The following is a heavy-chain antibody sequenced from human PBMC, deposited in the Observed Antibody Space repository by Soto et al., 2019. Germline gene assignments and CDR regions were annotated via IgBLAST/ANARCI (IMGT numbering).Heavy chain of an antibody. V-gene: IGHV4-31*03. Sequence: SETLSLTCTVSGGSISSDGSYWSWIRQLPGKGLEWIGCLFYSGSTYYNPSLKSRVTISVDTSNNQFSLNLNSVTAADTAVYYCSRGLAAAGLFGFGLWAQGNLVTVSS. CDR2: LFYSGST. CDR1: GGSISSDGSY. D-gene: IGHD6-13*01. CDR3: SRGLAAAGLFGFGL. J-gene: IGHJ5*02.